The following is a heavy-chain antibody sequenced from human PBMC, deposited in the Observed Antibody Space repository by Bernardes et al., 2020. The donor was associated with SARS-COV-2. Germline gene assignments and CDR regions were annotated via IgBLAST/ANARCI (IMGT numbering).Heavy chain of an antibody. CDR1: GFSVGTNY. D-gene: IGHD5-18*01. CDR2: IYSGGET. J-gene: IGHJ3*01. V-gene: IGHV3-66*01. Sequence: GGSLRLSCAVSGFSVGTNYISWVRQAPGKGLEWVSVIYSGGETYYADSVKGRFTISRDNANNILYLQMNNLRPEDTAVYFCARDGYSREGHNQAYDLWGQGTMVTVSS. CDR3: ARDGYSREGHNQAYDL.